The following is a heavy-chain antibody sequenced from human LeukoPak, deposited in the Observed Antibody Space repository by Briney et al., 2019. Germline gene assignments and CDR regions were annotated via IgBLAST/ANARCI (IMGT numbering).Heavy chain of an antibody. V-gene: IGHV3-66*01. Sequence: GGSLRLSCAASGFTVSSNYMSWVRQAPGKGLEWVSVIYSGGSTYYADSVKGRFTISRDNSKNTLYLQMNSLRAGDTAVYYCARALLWFGELRPVPFDYWGQGTLVTVSS. CDR1: GFTVSSNY. D-gene: IGHD3-10*01. J-gene: IGHJ4*02. CDR3: ARALLWFGELRPVPFDY. CDR2: IYSGGST.